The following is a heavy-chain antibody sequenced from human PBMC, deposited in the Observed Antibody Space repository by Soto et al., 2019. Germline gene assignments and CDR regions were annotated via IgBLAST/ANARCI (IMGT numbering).Heavy chain of an antibody. J-gene: IGHJ6*02. CDR2: ISSSGSTI. Sequence: QAGGSLRLSCAASGFTFSSYEMNWVRQAPGKGLEWVSYISSSGSTIYYADSVKGRFTISRDNAKNSLYLQMNSLRAEDTAVYYCARDMYYYDSSGYYYYYGMDVWGQGTTVTVSS. CDR1: GFTFSSYE. CDR3: ARDMYYYDSSGYYYYYGMDV. V-gene: IGHV3-48*03. D-gene: IGHD3-22*01.